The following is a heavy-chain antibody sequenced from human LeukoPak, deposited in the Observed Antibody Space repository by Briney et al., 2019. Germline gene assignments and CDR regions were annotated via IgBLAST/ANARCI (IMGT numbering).Heavy chain of an antibody. CDR2: ISSSSSTI. CDR1: GFTFSSYS. J-gene: IGHJ4*02. CDR3: ARQVGSGSYWTFDY. D-gene: IGHD1-26*01. Sequence: GGSLRLSCAASGFTFSSYSMNWVRQAPGKGLEWVSYISSSSSTIYYADSVKGRFTISRDNAKNSLYLQMNSLRAEDTAVYYCARQVGSGSYWTFDYWGQGTLVTVSS. V-gene: IGHV3-48*01.